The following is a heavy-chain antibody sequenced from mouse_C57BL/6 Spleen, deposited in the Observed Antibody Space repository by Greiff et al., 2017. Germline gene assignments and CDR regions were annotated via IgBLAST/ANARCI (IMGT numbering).Heavy chain of an antibody. V-gene: IGHV1-39*01. Sequence: LQESGPELVKPGASVQISCKASGYSFTDYNMNWVKQSNGKSLEWIGVINPHSGTTSYNQKFKGKATLTVDQSSSTAYMQLNSLTSEDSAVYYCARATIYDYDLDYWGQGTTLTVSS. CDR3: ARATIYDYDLDY. J-gene: IGHJ2*01. D-gene: IGHD2-4*01. CDR1: GYSFTDYN. CDR2: INPHSGTT.